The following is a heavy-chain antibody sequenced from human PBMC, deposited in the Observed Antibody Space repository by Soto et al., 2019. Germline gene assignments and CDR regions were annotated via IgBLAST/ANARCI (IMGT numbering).Heavy chain of an antibody. Sequence: PGGSLRLSCAASGFTFSSYWMSWVRQAPGKGLEWVANIKQDGSEKYYVDSVKGRFTISRDNAKNSLYLQMNSLRAEDTAVYYCATHRHRTIFGVVHSSGATFDYWGQGTLVTVSS. V-gene: IGHV3-7*03. D-gene: IGHD3-3*01. CDR2: IKQDGSEK. CDR1: GFTFSSYW. J-gene: IGHJ4*02. CDR3: ATHRHRTIFGVVHSSGATFDY.